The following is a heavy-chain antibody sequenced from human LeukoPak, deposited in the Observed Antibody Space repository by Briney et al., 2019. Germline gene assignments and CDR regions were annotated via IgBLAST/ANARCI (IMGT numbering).Heavy chain of an antibody. Sequence: GGSLRLSCAASGFTFSSFWMSWVRQAPGKGLEWVANIKQEGSKKHYVGSVKGRFTISRDDARNSLYLQMNSLRAEDTAVYFCARGFELDYWGQGTLVTVSS. CDR3: ARGFELDY. CDR1: GFTFSSFW. J-gene: IGHJ4*02. CDR2: IKQEGSKK. V-gene: IGHV3-7*01.